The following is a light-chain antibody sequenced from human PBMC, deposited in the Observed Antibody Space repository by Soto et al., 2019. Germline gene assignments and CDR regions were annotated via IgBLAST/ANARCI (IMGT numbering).Light chain of an antibody. CDR3: QQYNVWPLT. Sequence: EIVMTQSPATLSVSPGERATLSCRASQSVSSNLAWYQQKPGQTPKLRIYVASTRATGIPARFSGSGSGTEFTLIISSLQSEDFAVYYCQQYNVWPLTFGGGTKVEFK. V-gene: IGKV3-15*01. CDR2: VAS. CDR1: QSVSSN. J-gene: IGKJ4*01.